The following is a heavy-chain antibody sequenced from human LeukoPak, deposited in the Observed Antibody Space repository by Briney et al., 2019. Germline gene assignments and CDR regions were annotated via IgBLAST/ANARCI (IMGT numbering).Heavy chain of an antibody. D-gene: IGHD3-22*01. CDR3: ARVFITMIVVVITIFDY. Sequence: PGGSVRLSCAASGFTFCSYAMQWVRQAPGEGREWVAFISYDGSNKYYADSVKGRFTISRDNSKNTLYLQMNSLRAEDTAVYYCARVFITMIVVVITIFDYWGQGTLVTVSS. V-gene: IGHV3-30-3*01. CDR2: ISYDGSNK. J-gene: IGHJ4*02. CDR1: GFTFCSYA.